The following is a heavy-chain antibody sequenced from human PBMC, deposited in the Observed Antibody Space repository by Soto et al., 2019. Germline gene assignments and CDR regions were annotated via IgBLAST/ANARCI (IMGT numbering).Heavy chain of an antibody. Sequence: DVQLLESGGGLVQPGGSLRLSCAASGFIFSNYAMTWVRQAPGKGLESVSAIGGTGGDTYYSNSVKGRFTISRDNSKNTLYLQMNSLSADDTAVYYCANDAVAYNGEWYWFDSWGQGTLVTVSS. CDR3: ANDAVAYNGEWYWFDS. CDR2: IGGTGGDT. V-gene: IGHV3-23*01. D-gene: IGHD6-19*01. CDR1: GFIFSNYA. J-gene: IGHJ5*01.